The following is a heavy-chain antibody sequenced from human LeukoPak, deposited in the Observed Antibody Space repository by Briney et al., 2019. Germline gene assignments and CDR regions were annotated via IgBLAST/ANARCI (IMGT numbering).Heavy chain of an antibody. D-gene: IGHD3-16*01. Sequence: GGSLRLSCVASGFTFSSYWMNWARQAPGKGLEWVASINHNGNVNYYVDSVKGRFTISRDNAKNSLYLQMSNLRAEDTAVYFCARGGGLDVWGQGATVTVSS. CDR3: ARGGGLDV. CDR2: INHNGNVN. V-gene: IGHV3-7*03. J-gene: IGHJ6*02. CDR1: GFTFSSYW.